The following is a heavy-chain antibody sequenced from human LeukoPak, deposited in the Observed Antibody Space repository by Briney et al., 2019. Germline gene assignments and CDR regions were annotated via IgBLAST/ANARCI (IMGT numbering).Heavy chain of an antibody. V-gene: IGHV3-48*04. CDR3: ATAADYAIPDY. D-gene: IGHD3-16*01. CDR1: GFTFNTYS. CDR2: ISSASSTI. Sequence: GSLRLSCAASGFTFNTYSMNWVRQAPGKGLEWVSYISSASSTIYYADSVEGRFTISRDNAKNSLFLQMNSLRAEDTAVYYCATAADYAIPDYWGQGTLVTVSS. J-gene: IGHJ4*02.